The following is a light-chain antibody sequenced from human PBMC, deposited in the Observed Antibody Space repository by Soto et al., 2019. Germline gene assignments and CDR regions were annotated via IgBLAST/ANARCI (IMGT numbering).Light chain of an antibody. CDR1: QSVSSSF. CDR3: QQYDSSPWT. Sequence: EIVLTQSPGTLSLSPGERATLSCRASQSVSSSFLAWYQQKPGQAPRLLIYGASSRATGIPDRFSGSGSGTDFTLTISGLEPEDFAVYSCQQYDSSPWTFGQGTRVEIK. J-gene: IGKJ1*01. CDR2: GAS. V-gene: IGKV3-20*01.